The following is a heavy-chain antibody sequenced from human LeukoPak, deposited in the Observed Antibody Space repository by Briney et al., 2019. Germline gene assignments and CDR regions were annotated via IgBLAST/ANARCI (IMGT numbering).Heavy chain of an antibody. J-gene: IGHJ5*02. V-gene: IGHV4-4*07. CDR1: GVSISNYF. CDR3: ARTHCGGGSCDTFDP. CDR2: FYASGTT. D-gene: IGHD2-21*01. Sequence: SETLSLTCNVFGVSISNYFWSWLRQPAGKGLEWIGRFYASGTTYYNPSLRSRVTLSMDTSKNHFSLKLTSVSAADTAVYYCARTHCGGGSCDTFDPWGQGTLVTVSS.